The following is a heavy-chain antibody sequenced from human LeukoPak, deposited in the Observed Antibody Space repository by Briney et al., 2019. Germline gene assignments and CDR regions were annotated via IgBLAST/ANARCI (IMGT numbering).Heavy chain of an antibody. D-gene: IGHD1-26*01. CDR1: GGSISSYY. J-gene: IGHJ4*02. V-gene: IGHV4-4*07. Sequence: PSETLSLTCTVSGGSISSYYWSWIRQPAGKGLEWIGRIYTSGSTNYNASLKSRVSMSVDTSKNQFSLKLSSVTAADTAVYYCARVRYSGSNGYFDYWGQGTLVTVSS. CDR2: IYTSGST. CDR3: ARVRYSGSNGYFDY.